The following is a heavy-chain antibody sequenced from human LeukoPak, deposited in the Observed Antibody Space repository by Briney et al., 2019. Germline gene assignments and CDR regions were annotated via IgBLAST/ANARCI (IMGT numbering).Heavy chain of an antibody. CDR1: GFTFSSYA. Sequence: GGSLRLSCAASGFTFSSYAMHWVRQAPGKGLEWVAVISYDGSNKYYADSVKGRFTISRDNAKNSLYLQMNSLRAEDTAIYYCARGPPLFDPWGQGTLVTVSS. J-gene: IGHJ5*02. V-gene: IGHV3-30-3*01. CDR3: ARGPPLFDP. CDR2: ISYDGSNK.